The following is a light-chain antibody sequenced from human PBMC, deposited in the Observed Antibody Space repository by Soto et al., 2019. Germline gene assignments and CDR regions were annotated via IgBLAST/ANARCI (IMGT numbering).Light chain of an antibody. Sequence: DIQMTQSPSSLSASLGDIVTVTCRASQSISSYVNWYQQKPGKVPNLLIYAASSLHSGVPSRFSGSGAGTDFTLTISSLQPEDFATYYCQQSYSTPLTFGGGTKVDIK. V-gene: IGKV1-39*01. J-gene: IGKJ4*01. CDR2: AAS. CDR3: QQSYSTPLT. CDR1: QSISSY.